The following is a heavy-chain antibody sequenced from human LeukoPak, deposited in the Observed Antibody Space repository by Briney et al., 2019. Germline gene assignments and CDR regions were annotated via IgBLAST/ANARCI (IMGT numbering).Heavy chain of an antibody. CDR3: ARGGRGSGSYRTYSQDY. J-gene: IGHJ4*02. Sequence: KPSETLSLTCTVSGGSISSSSYYWGWIRQPPGKGLEWIGSIYYSGSTYYNPSLKSRVTISVDTSKNQFSLKLSSVTAADTAVYYCARGGRGSGSYRTYSQDYWGQGTLVTVSS. CDR2: IYYSGST. V-gene: IGHV4-39*07. CDR1: GGSISSSSYY. D-gene: IGHD3-10*01.